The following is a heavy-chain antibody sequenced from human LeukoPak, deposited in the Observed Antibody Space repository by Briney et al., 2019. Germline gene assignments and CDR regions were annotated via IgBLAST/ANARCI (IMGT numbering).Heavy chain of an antibody. CDR3: AKAYSAFLGYLNYYDSSGSPPDY. D-gene: IGHD3-22*01. CDR2: ISTSSSSI. V-gene: IGHV3-48*01. Sequence: PGGSLRLSCAASGFTFSSYSINWVRQAPGKGPEWVSYISTSSSSIYYADSVKGRFTISRDNAKNSLYLQMNSLRAEDTAVYYCAKAYSAFLGYLNYYDSSGSPPDYWGQGTLVTVSS. CDR1: GFTFSSYS. J-gene: IGHJ4*02.